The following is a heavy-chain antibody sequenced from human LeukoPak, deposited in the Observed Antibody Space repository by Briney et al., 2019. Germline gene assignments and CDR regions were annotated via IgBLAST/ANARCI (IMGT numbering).Heavy chain of an antibody. J-gene: IGHJ4*02. D-gene: IGHD2-2*01. Sequence: TGGSLRLSCAASGFIFSSYGMHWVRQAPGKGLEWVAAISYDGSNKYYADSVKGRFTISRDNSKNALYLQMNSLSAEDTAVYYCAKRFSTTDLDYWGQGTLVTVSS. CDR1: GFIFSSYG. CDR2: ISYDGSNK. CDR3: AKRFSTTDLDY. V-gene: IGHV3-30*18.